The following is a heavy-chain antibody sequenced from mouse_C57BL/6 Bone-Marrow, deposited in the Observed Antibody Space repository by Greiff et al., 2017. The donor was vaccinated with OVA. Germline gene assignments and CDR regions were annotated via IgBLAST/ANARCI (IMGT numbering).Heavy chain of an antibody. Sequence: DVQLQESGPGLVKPSQSLPLTCSVTGYSITSGYYWNWIRQFPGNKLEWMGYISYDGSNNYNPSLKNRISITRDTSKNQFFLKLNSVTTEDTATYYCAKIYYGKDYWGQGTTLTVSS. CDR1: GYSITSGYY. D-gene: IGHD2-1*01. CDR3: AKIYYGKDY. CDR2: ISYDGSN. J-gene: IGHJ2*01. V-gene: IGHV3-6*01.